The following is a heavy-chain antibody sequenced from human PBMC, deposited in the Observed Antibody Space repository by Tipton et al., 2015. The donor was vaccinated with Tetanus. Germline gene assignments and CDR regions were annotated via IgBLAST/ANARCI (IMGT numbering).Heavy chain of an antibody. CDR3: AGSAWQWASFDY. CDR2: INAGNGNT. J-gene: IGHJ4*02. D-gene: IGHD6-19*01. Sequence: QMQLVQSGAEVKKPGASVKASCKASGYTFTSYAMHWVRQAPGQRLEWMGWINAGNGNTKYSQKFQGRVTITRDTSASTAYMELSSLRSEDTAVYYCAGSAWQWASFDYWGQGTLVTVSS. CDR1: GYTFTSYA. V-gene: IGHV1-3*01.